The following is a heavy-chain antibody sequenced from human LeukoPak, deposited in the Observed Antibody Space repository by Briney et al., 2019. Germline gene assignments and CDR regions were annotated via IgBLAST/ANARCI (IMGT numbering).Heavy chain of an antibody. Sequence: GASVKVSCKASGYTFTGYYMHWVRQAPGQGLEWMGWINPNSGGTNYAQKLQGRVTMTRDTSISTAYMELSRLRSEDTAVYYCAADDPSQTSGYDYWGQGTLVTVSS. CDR1: GYTFTGYY. CDR2: INPNSGGT. J-gene: IGHJ4*02. V-gene: IGHV1-2*02. CDR3: AADDPSQTSGYDY. D-gene: IGHD5-12*01.